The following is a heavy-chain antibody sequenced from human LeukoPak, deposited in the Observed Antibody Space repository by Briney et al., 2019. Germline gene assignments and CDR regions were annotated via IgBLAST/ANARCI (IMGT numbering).Heavy chain of an antibody. J-gene: IGHJ6*03. Sequence: SQTLSLTCTVSGGSISSGDSYWSWVRQPPGKGLEWLVYIYYSGSTYYNPSLKSRVTISVDTSKNQCSLKLSSVTAEDTAVYYCAREPRYGSGSYYNYMDVWGKGTTVTVSS. CDR3: AREPRYGSGSYYNYMDV. CDR1: GGSISSGDSY. V-gene: IGHV4-30-4*08. CDR2: IYYSGST. D-gene: IGHD3-10*01.